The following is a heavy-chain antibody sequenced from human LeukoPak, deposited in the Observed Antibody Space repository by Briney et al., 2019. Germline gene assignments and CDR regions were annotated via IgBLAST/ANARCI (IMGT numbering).Heavy chain of an antibody. CDR2: INHSGST. D-gene: IGHD2-2*01. CDR1: GGSFSGYY. CDR3: ARIPIVVVPAAIGGDYYYYYGMDV. Sequence: SETLSLTCVVYGGSFSGYYWNWIRQPPGKGLEWIGEINHSGSTNYNPSLKSRVTISVDTSKNQFSLKLSSVTAADTAVYYCARIPIVVVPAAIGGDYYYYYGMDVWGQGTTVTVSS. J-gene: IGHJ6*02. V-gene: IGHV4-34*01.